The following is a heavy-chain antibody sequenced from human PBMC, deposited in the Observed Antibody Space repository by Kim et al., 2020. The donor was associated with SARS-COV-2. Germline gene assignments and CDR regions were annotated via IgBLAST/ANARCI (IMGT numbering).Heavy chain of an antibody. J-gene: IGHJ2*01. Sequence: TYNPSLTSRVTMSVDTSKNQFSRKLSAVTAADTAVYYCARRGSGNWYFDLWGRGTLVTVSS. V-gene: IGHV4-4*07. CDR3: ARRGSGNWYFDL. D-gene: IGHD1-26*01.